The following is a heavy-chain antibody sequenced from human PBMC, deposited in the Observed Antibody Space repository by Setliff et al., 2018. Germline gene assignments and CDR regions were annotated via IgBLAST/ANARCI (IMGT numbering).Heavy chain of an antibody. CDR3: ARAYSYYYYYMDV. Sequence: SETLSLTCAVYGGSFSGYYWSWIRQPPGKGLEWIGEINHSGSTNYNPSLKSRVTKSVDTSKNQFSLKLSSVTAADTAVYYCARAYSYYYYYMDVWGKGTTVTVSS. J-gene: IGHJ6*03. D-gene: IGHD4-4*01. V-gene: IGHV4-34*01. CDR1: GGSFSGYY. CDR2: INHSGST.